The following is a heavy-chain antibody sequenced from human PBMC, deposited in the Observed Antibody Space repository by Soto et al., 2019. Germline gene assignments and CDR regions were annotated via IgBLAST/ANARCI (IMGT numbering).Heavy chain of an antibody. D-gene: IGHD3-10*01. CDR3: ARDRGSGSSYPYYYYAMDV. Sequence: SETLSLTCTVSGGSINKYYWTWIRQPPWEGLEWIGYIYNSGSTNYNPSLKSRVTISVDTSKNQFSLELRSVTAADTAVYFCARDRGSGSSYPYYYYAMDVWGQGTTVT. CDR2: IYNSGST. J-gene: IGHJ6*02. V-gene: IGHV4-59*01. CDR1: GGSINKYY.